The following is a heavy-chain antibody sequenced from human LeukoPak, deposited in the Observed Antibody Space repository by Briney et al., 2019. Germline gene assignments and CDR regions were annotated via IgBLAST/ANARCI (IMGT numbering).Heavy chain of an antibody. D-gene: IGHD3-10*01. CDR3: VKWSGYGDY. Sequence: GGSLRLSCAASGFTFSRNTMSWVRQAPGKGVEWVSGISESGGSTWHVDSVKGRFTISRDNSKNTLYLQMNSLRDEDTAVYYCVKWSGYGDYWGQGTLVTVSS. CDR2: ISESGGST. CDR1: GFTFSRNT. J-gene: IGHJ4*02. V-gene: IGHV3-23*01.